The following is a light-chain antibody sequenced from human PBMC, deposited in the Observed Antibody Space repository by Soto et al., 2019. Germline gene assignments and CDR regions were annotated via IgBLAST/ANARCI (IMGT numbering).Light chain of an antibody. CDR3: QQLNNYPST. CDR2: AAS. J-gene: IGKJ4*01. CDR1: QDISSY. Sequence: IQLTQSPSSLSASVGDRVTITCRASQDISSYLGWYQQKPGKAPKLLIYAASTLQSGVPSRFGGSGSGTDFTLTINSLQPEDFATYFCQQLNNYPSTVGGGTKVESK. V-gene: IGKV1-9*01.